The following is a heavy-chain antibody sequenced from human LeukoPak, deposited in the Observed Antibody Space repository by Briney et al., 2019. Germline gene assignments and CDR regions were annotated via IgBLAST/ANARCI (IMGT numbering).Heavy chain of an antibody. CDR2: IYYSGST. D-gene: IGHD6-19*01. V-gene: IGHV4-59*01. CDR1: GGSISNYY. CDR3: ARADSSGWYWGPLDY. Sequence: NPSETLSLTCTVSGGSISNYYWSWIRQPPGKGLEWIGYIYYSGSTNYNPSLKSRVTISVDTSKNQFSLKLSSVTAADTAVYYCARADSSGWYWGPLDYWGQGTLVTVSS. J-gene: IGHJ4*02.